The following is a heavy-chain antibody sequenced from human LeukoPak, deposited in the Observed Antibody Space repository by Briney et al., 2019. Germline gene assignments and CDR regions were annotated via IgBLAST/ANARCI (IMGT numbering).Heavy chain of an antibody. Sequence: ASVKVSCKASGCTFTSYATHWVRQAPGQRLEWMGWINAGNGNTKYSQKFQGRVTITRDTSASTAYMVLSSLRSEDTAVYYCARDEARITIFGVAGYFDYWGQGTLVTVSS. D-gene: IGHD3-3*01. CDR1: GCTFTSYA. CDR3: ARDEARITIFGVAGYFDY. J-gene: IGHJ4*02. CDR2: INAGNGNT. V-gene: IGHV1-3*01.